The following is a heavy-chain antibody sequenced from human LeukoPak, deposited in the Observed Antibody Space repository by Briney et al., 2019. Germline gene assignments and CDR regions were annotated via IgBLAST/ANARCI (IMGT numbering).Heavy chain of an antibody. Sequence: ASVKVSCTASGYTFTSYYMHWVRQAPGQGLEWMGIINPSGGSTSYAQKFQGRVTMTRDTSTSTVYMELSSLRSEDTAVYYCAAMVRGVANTIAPFDYWGQGTLVTVSS. CDR2: INPSGGST. CDR3: AAMVRGVANTIAPFDY. D-gene: IGHD3-10*01. CDR1: GYTFTSYY. V-gene: IGHV1-46*01. J-gene: IGHJ4*02.